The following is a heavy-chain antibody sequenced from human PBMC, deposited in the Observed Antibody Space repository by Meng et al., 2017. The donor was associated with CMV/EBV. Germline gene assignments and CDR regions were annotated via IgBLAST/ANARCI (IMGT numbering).Heavy chain of an antibody. D-gene: IGHD2-2*01. V-gene: IGHV3-74*01. J-gene: IGHJ6*02. CDR1: GFTFSSYW. CDR3: ARDIVVVPAATELYYYYYGMDV. CDR2: INSDGSST. Sequence: GGSLRLSCAASGFTFSSYWMHWVRQAPGKGLVWVSRINSDGSSTSYADSVKGQFTISRDNAKNTLYLQMNSLRAEDTAVYYCARDIVVVPAATELYYYYYGMDVWGQGTTVTVSS.